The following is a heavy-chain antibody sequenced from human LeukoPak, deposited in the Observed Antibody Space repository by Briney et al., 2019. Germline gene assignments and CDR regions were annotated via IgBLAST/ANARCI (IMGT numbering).Heavy chain of an antibody. CDR3: AKADGGIAAASPFDY. Sequence: GRSLRLSCAASGFTFSSYGMSWVRQAPGKGLEWVSAISGSGGSTYYADSVKGRFTISRDNSKNTLYLQMNSLRAEDTAVYYCAKADGGIAAASPFDYWGQGTLVTVSS. J-gene: IGHJ4*02. CDR2: ISGSGGST. D-gene: IGHD6-13*01. CDR1: GFTFSSYG. V-gene: IGHV3-23*01.